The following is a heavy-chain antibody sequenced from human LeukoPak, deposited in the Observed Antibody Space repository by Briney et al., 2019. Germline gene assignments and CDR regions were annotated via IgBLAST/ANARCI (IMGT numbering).Heavy chain of an antibody. Sequence: PGESLKISCKGSGYSFTSYWIGWVRQMPGKGLEWVGIIYPGDSETKYSPSFQGQVTISADKSISTAYLQWSSLKASDTAMYYCARTGGYCSSTSCYTSGYFDYWGQGTLVTVSS. CDR2: IYPGDSET. V-gene: IGHV5-51*01. D-gene: IGHD2-2*02. CDR1: GYSFTSYW. J-gene: IGHJ4*02. CDR3: ARTGGYCSSTSCYTSGYFDY.